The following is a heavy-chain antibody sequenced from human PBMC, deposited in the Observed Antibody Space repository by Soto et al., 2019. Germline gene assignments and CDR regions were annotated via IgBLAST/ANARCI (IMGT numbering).Heavy chain of an antibody. Sequence: ASVKVSCKASGGTFSSYAISWVRQAPGQGLEWMGGIIPIFGTANYAQKFQGRVTITADESTSTAYMELSSLRSEDTAVYYCASFKVAAKGGNYGMDVWGQGTTVTVSS. CDR3: ASFKVAAKGGNYGMDV. D-gene: IGHD2-15*01. J-gene: IGHJ6*02. V-gene: IGHV1-69*13. CDR2: IIPIFGTA. CDR1: GGTFSSYA.